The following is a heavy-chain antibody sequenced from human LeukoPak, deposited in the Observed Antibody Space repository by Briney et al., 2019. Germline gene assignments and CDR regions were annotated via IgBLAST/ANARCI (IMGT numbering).Heavy chain of an antibody. Sequence: GGSLRLSCAASGFTFSSYSMNWVRQAPGKGLEWVSSISSSSSYIYYADSVKGRFTISRDNAKNSLYLQMNSLRAEDTAVYYCARERVSTVTTTPLSCGMDVWGQGTTVTVSS. CDR2: ISSSSSYI. D-gene: IGHD4-17*01. CDR1: GFTFSSYS. J-gene: IGHJ6*02. CDR3: ARERVSTVTTTPLSCGMDV. V-gene: IGHV3-21*01.